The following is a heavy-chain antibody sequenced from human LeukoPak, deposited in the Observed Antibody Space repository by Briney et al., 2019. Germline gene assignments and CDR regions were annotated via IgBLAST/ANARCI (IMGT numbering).Heavy chain of an antibody. Sequence: PGGSLRLSCAASGFTFSSYSMSWVRQAPGKGLEWVANIKQDGSEKYYVDSGKGRFTISRDNAKNSLYLQMNSLRAEDTAVYYCARDGYGQWLETGNDAFDIWGQGTMVTVSS. CDR3: ARDGYGQWLETGNDAFDI. J-gene: IGHJ3*02. CDR2: IKQDGSEK. CDR1: GFTFSSYS. D-gene: IGHD6-19*01. V-gene: IGHV3-7*01.